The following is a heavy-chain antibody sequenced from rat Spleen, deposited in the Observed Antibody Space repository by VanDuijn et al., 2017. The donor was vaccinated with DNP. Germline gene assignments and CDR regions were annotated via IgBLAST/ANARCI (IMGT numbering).Heavy chain of an antibody. V-gene: IGHV2-34*01. CDR1: GFSLTSFS. J-gene: IGHJ2*01. Sequence: QVQLKESGPGLVQPSATLSLTCTVSGFSLTSFSVSWVRQPSGKGPEWLGRMWYDGNTAYNSALKSRMTNSRDTSKKQVFLKMNSLQTDDTGTYYCARDGTYTTGINPLGYWGQGVMVTVSS. D-gene: IGHD1-9*01. CDR3: ARDGTYTTGINPLGY. CDR2: MWYDGNT.